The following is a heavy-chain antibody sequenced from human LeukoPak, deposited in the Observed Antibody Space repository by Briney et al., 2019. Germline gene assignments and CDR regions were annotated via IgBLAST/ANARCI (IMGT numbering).Heavy chain of an antibody. V-gene: IGHV4-61*02. J-gene: IGHJ4*02. CDR1: GGSISSGSYY. Sequence: SQTLSLTCAVSGGSISSGSYYWSWIRQPAGTGPEWSGRVYASGNTIYSPSLKSRVTISVDTSKNQFSLKLSSVTAADTAVYYCVRSAFGSSWSENWGQGTLVTVSS. CDR2: VYASGNT. CDR3: VRSAFGSSWSEN. D-gene: IGHD6-13*01.